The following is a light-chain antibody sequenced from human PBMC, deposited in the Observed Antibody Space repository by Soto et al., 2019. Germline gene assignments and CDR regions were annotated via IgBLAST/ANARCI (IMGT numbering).Light chain of an antibody. J-gene: IGKJ3*01. CDR3: QHRSNWLGT. CDR1: QSVSSY. Sequence: EIVLTQSPATMSLSPGERAPLACRASQSVSSYLAWYQQKPGQAPRLLIYDASNRATGSPARFSGSGSGTDFTLTISSLEPEDFAVYYCQHRSNWLGTFGPGT. V-gene: IGKV3-11*01. CDR2: DAS.